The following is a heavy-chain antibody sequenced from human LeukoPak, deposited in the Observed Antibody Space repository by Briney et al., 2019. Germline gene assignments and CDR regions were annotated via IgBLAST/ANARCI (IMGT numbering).Heavy chain of an antibody. V-gene: IGHV3-53*01. CDR3: ARGLVGATTSAFDI. J-gene: IGHJ3*02. D-gene: IGHD1-26*01. Sequence: GGSLRLSCAASGFTASSNYMSWVRQAPGKGLEWVSVIYSGGSTYYADSVKGRFTISRDNSKNTLYLQMNSLRAEDTAVYYCARGLVGATTSAFDIWGQGTMVTVSS. CDR2: IYSGGST. CDR1: GFTASSNY.